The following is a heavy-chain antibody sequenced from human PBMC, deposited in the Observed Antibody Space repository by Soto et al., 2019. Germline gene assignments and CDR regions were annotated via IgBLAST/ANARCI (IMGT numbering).Heavy chain of an antibody. V-gene: IGHV4-31*03. D-gene: IGHD5-12*01. CDR2: IYYSGST. J-gene: IGHJ4*02. Sequence: PSETLSLTCTVSGGSISSGGYYWSWIRQHPGKGLEWIGYIYYSGSTYYNPSLKSRVTISVDTSKNQFSLKLSSVTAADTAVYYCARDLRRDGYNYFDYWGQGTLVTVSS. CDR1: GGSISSGGYY. CDR3: ARDLRRDGYNYFDY.